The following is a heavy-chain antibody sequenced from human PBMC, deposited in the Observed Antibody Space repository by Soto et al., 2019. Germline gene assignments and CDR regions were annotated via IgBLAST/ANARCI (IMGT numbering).Heavy chain of an antibody. CDR3: ARDPSITMVGRWSTYGLDV. V-gene: IGHV3-48*01. D-gene: IGHD3-10*01. CDR1: GFTFSTYS. J-gene: IGHJ6*02. CDR2: ISSSSSTI. Sequence: QLVESGGGLVQPGGSLRLSCAASGFTFSTYSMNWIRQAPGKGLEWVSYISSSSSTIYYADSVKGRFTISRDTAKNSLYLQMNSLRADDTAVYYCARDPSITMVGRWSTYGLDVWGQGTTVIVSS.